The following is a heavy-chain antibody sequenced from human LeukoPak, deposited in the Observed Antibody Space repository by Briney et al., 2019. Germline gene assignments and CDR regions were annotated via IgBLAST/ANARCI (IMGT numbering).Heavy chain of an antibody. CDR2: ISSSSSTI. V-gene: IGHV3-48*04. D-gene: IGHD3-10*01. J-gene: IGHJ4*02. Sequence: GGSLRLSRAASGFTFSSYSMNWVRQAPGKGLEWVSYISSSSSTIYYADSVKGRFTISRDNAKNSLYLQMNSLRAEDTAVYYCARDQTAYYSGSGSSYWGQGTLVTVSS. CDR3: ARDQTAYYSGSGSSY. CDR1: GFTFSSYS.